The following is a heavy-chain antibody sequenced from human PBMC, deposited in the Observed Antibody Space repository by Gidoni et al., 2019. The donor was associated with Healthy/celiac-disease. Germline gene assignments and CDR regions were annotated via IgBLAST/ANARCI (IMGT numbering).Heavy chain of an antibody. V-gene: IGHV3-33*01. CDR2: IWYDGSNK. D-gene: IGHD3-9*01. CDR1: GFTFSSYG. CDR3: ARAPILRYLSMDV. Sequence: QVQLVESGGGVVQPGRSLRLSCAASGFTFSSYGMHWVRQAPGKGLGWVAVIWYDGSNKYYADSVKGRFTISRDNSKNTLYLQMNSLRAEDTAVYYCARAPILRYLSMDVWGQGTTVTVSS. J-gene: IGHJ6*02.